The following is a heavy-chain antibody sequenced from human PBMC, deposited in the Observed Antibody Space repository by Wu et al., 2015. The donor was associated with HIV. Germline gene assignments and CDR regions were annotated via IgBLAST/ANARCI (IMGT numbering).Heavy chain of an antibody. CDR3: ARVRRDGYNPNWYFDL. CDR2: IIPIFGTA. CDR1: GGTFSSYA. D-gene: IGHD5-24*01. J-gene: IGHJ2*01. V-gene: IGHV1-69*01. Sequence: QVQLVQSGAEVKKPGSSVKVSCKASGGTFSSYAISWVRQAPGQGLEWMGGIIPIFGTANYAQKFQGRVTITADESTSTAYMELSSLRSEDTAVYYCARVRRDGYNPNWYFDLVGPWHPGHCLL.